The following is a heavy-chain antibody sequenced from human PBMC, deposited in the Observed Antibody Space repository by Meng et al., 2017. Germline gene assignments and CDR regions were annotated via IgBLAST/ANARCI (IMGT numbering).Heavy chain of an antibody. D-gene: IGHD3-3*01. CDR2: IYYSGST. J-gene: IGHJ3*02. Sequence: SETLSLTCTVSGGSISSSSYYWGWIRQPPGKGLEWIGSIYYSGSTYYNPSLKSRVTISVDTSKNQFSLKLSSVTAADTAVYYCARRAFWTFDIWGQGTRVTGSS. V-gene: IGHV4-39*07. CDR1: GGSISSSSYY. CDR3: ARRAFWTFDI.